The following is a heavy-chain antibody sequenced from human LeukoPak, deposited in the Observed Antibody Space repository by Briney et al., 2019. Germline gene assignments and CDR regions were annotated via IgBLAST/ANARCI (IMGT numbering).Heavy chain of an antibody. V-gene: IGHV3-23*01. J-gene: IGHJ4*02. CDR1: GFTFSSYA. CDR2: ISGSGGST. D-gene: IGHD4-17*01. Sequence: GGSLRLSCAASGFTFSSYAMSWVRQAPEKGLEWVSAISGSGGSTYYADSVKGRFTISRDNSKNTLYLQMNSLRAEDTAVYYCAKDLGYGDYVWDYWGQGTLVTVSS. CDR3: AKDLGYGDYVWDY.